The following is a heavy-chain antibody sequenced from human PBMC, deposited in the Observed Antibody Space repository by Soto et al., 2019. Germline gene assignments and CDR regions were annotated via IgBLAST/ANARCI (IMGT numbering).Heavy chain of an antibody. J-gene: IGHJ3*01. CDR3: VREGSGWDSRGSFDF. CDR2: ISGSGAGA. Sequence: GGSLRLSCRASGFTFSNHDMDWVRQAPGKGLEWVSVISGSGAGAFYADSVQGRFTISRDNSKNTLYLQMNSLRAEDTAIHYCVREGSGWDSRGSFDFWGRGTMVTVSS. CDR1: GFTFSNHD. V-gene: IGHV3-23*01. D-gene: IGHD6-25*01.